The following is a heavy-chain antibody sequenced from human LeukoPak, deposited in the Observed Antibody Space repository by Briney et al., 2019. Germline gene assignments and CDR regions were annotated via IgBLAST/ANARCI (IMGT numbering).Heavy chain of an antibody. CDR2: IKQDGSEK. D-gene: IGHD3-10*02. CDR3: AELGITMIGGV. CDR1: GFSFSSYW. Sequence: GGSLRLSCAASGFSFSSYWMSWVRQAPGKGLEWVANIKQDGSEKYYVDSVKGQFTISRDNAKNSLYLQMNSLRAEDTAVYYCAELGITMIGGVWGKGTTVTISS. J-gene: IGHJ6*04. V-gene: IGHV3-7*01.